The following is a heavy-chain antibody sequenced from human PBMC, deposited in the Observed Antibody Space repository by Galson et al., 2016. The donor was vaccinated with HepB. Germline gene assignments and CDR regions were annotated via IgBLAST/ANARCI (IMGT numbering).Heavy chain of an antibody. CDR2: TYYRSKWYN. V-gene: IGHV6-1*01. CDR1: GDSVSSSTAA. Sequence: CAISGDSVSSSTAAWIWIRQSPSRGLEWLGRTYYRSKWYNDYAVSVKSRITINPDPSKNHFSLQLSSVTPEDTAVYYCAREVRYSPSGGMDVWGQWTPHTVSS. CDR3: AREVRYSPSGGMDV. J-gene: IGHJ6*02. D-gene: IGHD2-21*01.